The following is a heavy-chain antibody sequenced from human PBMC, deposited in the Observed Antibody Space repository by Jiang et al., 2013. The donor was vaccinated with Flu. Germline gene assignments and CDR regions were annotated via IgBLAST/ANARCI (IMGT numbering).Heavy chain of an antibody. D-gene: IGHD3-10*01. Sequence: VQLVESGGGLVQPGGSLRLSCAASGFTFSDHYMDWVRQAPGKGPEWVGRIKTNGNSYTTEYAASVKGRFTISRDDSKNSLYLQMNSLKTEDTAVYYCARDTHSYGTSAWGQGTLVTVPS. CDR2: IKTNGNSYTT. CDR3: ARDTHSYGTSA. CDR1: GFTFSDHY. V-gene: IGHV3-72*01. J-gene: IGHJ5*02.